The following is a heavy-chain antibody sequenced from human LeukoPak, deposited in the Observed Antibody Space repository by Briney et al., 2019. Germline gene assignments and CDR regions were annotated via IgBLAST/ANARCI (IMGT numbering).Heavy chain of an antibody. CDR2: IEHDASEK. D-gene: IGHD2/OR15-2a*01. V-gene: IGHV3-7*04. J-gene: IGHJ3*02. CDR1: GFTFSDYW. Sequence: GGSLRLSCVASGFTFSDYWMSWVRQAPGKGLEWVAHIEHDASEKYYVDSVKGRFTISRDNAKSSLYLSMNSLRSEDTAVYYCARTTKYSFDIWDQGTMVTVSS. CDR3: ARTTKYSFDI.